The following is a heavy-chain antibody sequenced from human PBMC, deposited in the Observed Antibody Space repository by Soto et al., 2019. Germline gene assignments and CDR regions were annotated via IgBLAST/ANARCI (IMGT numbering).Heavy chain of an antibody. Sequence: QVQLVESGGGVVQPGRSLRLSCAASGFTFSSYGMHWVRQAPGKGLEWVAVISYDGSNKYYADSVKGRFTISRDNSKNTLYLQMNSLRAEDTAVYYCAKDASPGYNWNFFDYWGQGTLVTGSS. CDR3: AKDASPGYNWNFFDY. CDR1: GFTFSSYG. D-gene: IGHD1-20*01. V-gene: IGHV3-30*18. J-gene: IGHJ4*02. CDR2: ISYDGSNK.